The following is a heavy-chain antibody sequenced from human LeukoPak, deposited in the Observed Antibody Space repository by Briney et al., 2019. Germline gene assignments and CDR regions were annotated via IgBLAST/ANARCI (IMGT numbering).Heavy chain of an antibody. J-gene: IGHJ4*02. CDR3: ARGGGYSYVDY. V-gene: IGHV3-66*01. CDR2: IYRGGST. CDR1: GFTVSSNY. Sequence: GGSLRLSCAASGFTVSSNYMSWVREAPGKGLEWVSVIYRGGSTYYADSVKGRFTISRDNSKNTLYLQMNSLRAEDTAVYYCARGGGYSYVDYWGQGTLVTVSS. D-gene: IGHD5-18*01.